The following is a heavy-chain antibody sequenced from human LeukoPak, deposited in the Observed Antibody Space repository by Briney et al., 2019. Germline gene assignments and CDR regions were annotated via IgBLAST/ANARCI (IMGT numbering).Heavy chain of an antibody. D-gene: IGHD5-24*01. CDR2: IGTAGDT. CDR3: ARMGYYYYMDV. Sequence: GGSLRLSCAASGFTSSSYGMHWVRQATGKGLEWVSAIGTAGDTYYPGSVKGRFTISRENAKNSLYLQMNSLRAGDTAVYYCARMGYYYYMDVWGKGTTVTVSS. J-gene: IGHJ6*03. V-gene: IGHV3-13*01. CDR1: GFTSSSYG.